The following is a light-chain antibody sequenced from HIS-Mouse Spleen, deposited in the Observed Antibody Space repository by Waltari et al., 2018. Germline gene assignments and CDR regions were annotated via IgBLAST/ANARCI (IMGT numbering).Light chain of an antibody. CDR2: GAS. CDR1: QSVSSN. CDR3: QQYNNWPWT. Sequence: EIVMTQSPATLSVSPGERATLSCRASQSVSSNLAWYQQKPGQAPRLRIYGASTRATVIPARFSGSGSGTEFTLTISSMQSEDFAVYYCQQYNNWPWTFGQGTKVEIK. J-gene: IGKJ1*01. V-gene: IGKV3-15*01.